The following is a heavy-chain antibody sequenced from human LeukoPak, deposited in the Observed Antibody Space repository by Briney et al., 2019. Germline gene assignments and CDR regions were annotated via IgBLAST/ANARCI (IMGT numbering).Heavy chain of an antibody. D-gene: IGHD3-9*01. CDR2: ISGSGGTT. CDR3: AKDRSPYFDILTGSYNTAAFDY. CDR1: GFGFSGYG. V-gene: IGHV3-23*01. Sequence: GGSLRLSCEASGFGFSGYGMHWVRQAPGKGLEWVSVISGSGGTTYYADSVKGRFTISRDNSKNTLYLQMNSLRAEDTAVYYCAKDRSPYFDILTGSYNTAAFDYWGQGTLVTVSS. J-gene: IGHJ4*02.